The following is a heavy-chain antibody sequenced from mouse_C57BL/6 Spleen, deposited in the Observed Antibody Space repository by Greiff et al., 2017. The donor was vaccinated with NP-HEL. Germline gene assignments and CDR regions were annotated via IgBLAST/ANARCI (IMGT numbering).Heavy chain of an antibody. CDR2: INPYNGGT. CDR3: ARKGPHAMDY. Sequence: EVQLQQSGPVLVKPGASVKMSCKASGYTFTDYYMNWVKQSHGKSLEWIGVINPYNGGTSYNTKFKGKATLTVDKSSSTAYMELNSLTSEDSAVYYCARKGPHAMDYWGQGTSVTVSS. J-gene: IGHJ4*01. CDR1: GYTFTDYY. V-gene: IGHV1-19*01.